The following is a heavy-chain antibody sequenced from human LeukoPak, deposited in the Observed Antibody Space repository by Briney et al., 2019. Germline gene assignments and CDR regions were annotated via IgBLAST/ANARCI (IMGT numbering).Heavy chain of an antibody. D-gene: IGHD6-19*01. CDR3: ARVPYSSGWFAFDY. CDR2: IYYSGST. Sequence: SETLSLTCTVSGGSISSYYWSWIRQPPGKGLEWIGYIYYSGSTNYNPFLKSRVTISVDTSKNQFSLKLSSVTAADTAVYYCARVPYSSGWFAFDYWGQGTLVTVSS. CDR1: GGSISSYY. V-gene: IGHV4-59*01. J-gene: IGHJ4*02.